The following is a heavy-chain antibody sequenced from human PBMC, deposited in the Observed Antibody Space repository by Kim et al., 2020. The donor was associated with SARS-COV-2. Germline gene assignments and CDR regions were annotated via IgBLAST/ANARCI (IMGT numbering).Heavy chain of an antibody. CDR3: ARDRGTGNYTDLDY. J-gene: IGHJ4*02. Sequence: GGSLRLSCETSGFTFRTYGMHWVRQAPDKGLEWVAVIWFDGSNRYYRDSVKGRFTVSRDNSKNTLFLQMDSLRAEDTAVYYCARDRGTGNYTDLDYWGRGTLVIVSS. CDR2: IWFDGSNR. CDR1: GFTFRTYG. D-gene: IGHD3-9*01. V-gene: IGHV3-33*01.